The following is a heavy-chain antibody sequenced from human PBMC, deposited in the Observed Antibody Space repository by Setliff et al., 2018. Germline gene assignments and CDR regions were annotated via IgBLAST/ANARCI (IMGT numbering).Heavy chain of an antibody. J-gene: IGHJ4*02. CDR2: IDWDDDK. Sequence: SGPTLVNPTQTLTLTCTFSGFSLSTGGMRVNWMRQAPGRALEWLARIDWDDDKFYSTSLTTRLTISKDTSGNQVILTMTNMDPADTATYFCARDSREYYFDYWGQGSLVTVSS. CDR1: GFSLSTGGMR. CDR3: ARDSREYYFDY. D-gene: IGHD3-22*01. V-gene: IGHV2-70*04.